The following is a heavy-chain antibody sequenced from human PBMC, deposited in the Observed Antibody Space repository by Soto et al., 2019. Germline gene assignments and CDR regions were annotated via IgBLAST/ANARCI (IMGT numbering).Heavy chain of an antibody. CDR1: GFTFSSYG. J-gene: IGHJ6*02. V-gene: IGHV3-30*03. Sequence: GGSLRLSCEASGFTFSSYGMHWVRQAPGKGLEWVAVISYDGNNKYYADSVKGRFTISRDNSKNTMYLQMNSLRPEDTAVYYCAREMIPMIMGGTSAMVGWGQGTTVTVSS. CDR2: ISYDGNNK. D-gene: IGHD3-22*01. CDR3: AREMIPMIMGGTSAMVG.